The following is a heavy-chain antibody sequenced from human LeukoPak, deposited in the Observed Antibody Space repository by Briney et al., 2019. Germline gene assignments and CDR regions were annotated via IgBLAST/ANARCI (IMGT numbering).Heavy chain of an antibody. J-gene: IGHJ4*02. D-gene: IGHD3-9*01. CDR2: INAGNGNT. CDR3: ARAFYRYDILTGYYDYYYFDY. CDR1: GYIFTSCA. V-gene: IGHV1-3*01. Sequence: GASVKVSCKASGYIFTSCAMHWVRQAPGQRLEWMGWINAGNGNTKYSQKFQGRVTITRDTSASTAYMELSSLRSEDTAVYYCARAFYRYDILTGYYDYYYFDYWGQGTLVTVSS.